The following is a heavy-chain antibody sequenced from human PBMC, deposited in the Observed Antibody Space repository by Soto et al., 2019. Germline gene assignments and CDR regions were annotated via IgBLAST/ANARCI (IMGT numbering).Heavy chain of an antibody. Sequence: GGSLRLSCTASGFTFSDYYMSWIRRAPGKGLEWVSYISRGSGYTDYADSVKGRFTISRDNAKNSLYLQMNSRGADDTGIYFCARAAVGAVAGTQNKWFAAWGQGTLVRVCS. D-gene: IGHD6-19*01. CDR1: GFTFSDYY. V-gene: IGHV3-11*06. CDR3: ARAAVGAVAGTQNKWFAA. CDR2: ISRGSGYT. J-gene: IGHJ5*02.